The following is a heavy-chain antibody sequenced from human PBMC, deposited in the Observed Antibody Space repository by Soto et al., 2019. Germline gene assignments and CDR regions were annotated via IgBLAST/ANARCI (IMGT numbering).Heavy chain of an antibody. CDR3: AKVYQSDYDSSGYRHHTYYFDY. D-gene: IGHD3-22*01. Sequence: EVQLLESGGGLVQPGGSLRLSCAASGFTFSSYAMSWVRQAPGKGLEWVSAISGSGGSTYYADSVKGRFTISRDNSKNTLYLQMNSLRAEDTAVYYCAKVYQSDYDSSGYRHHTYYFDYWGQGTLVTVSS. V-gene: IGHV3-23*01. CDR2: ISGSGGST. CDR1: GFTFSSYA. J-gene: IGHJ4*02.